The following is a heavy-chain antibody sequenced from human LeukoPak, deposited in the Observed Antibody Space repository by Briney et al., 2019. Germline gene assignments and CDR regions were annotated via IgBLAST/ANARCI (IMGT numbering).Heavy chain of an antibody. V-gene: IGHV1-69*01. D-gene: IGHD6-13*01. Sequence: SVKVSCKASGGTFSSYAISWVRQAPGQGLEWIGGIIPIFGTANYAQKFQGRVTITADESTSTAYMELSSLRSEDTAVYYCARSSAAAVDYFDYWGQGTLVTVSS. CDR2: IIPIFGTA. CDR3: ARSSAAAVDYFDY. CDR1: GGTFSSYA. J-gene: IGHJ4*02.